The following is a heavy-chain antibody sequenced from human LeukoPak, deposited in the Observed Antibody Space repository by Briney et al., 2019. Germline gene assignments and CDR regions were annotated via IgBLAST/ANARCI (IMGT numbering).Heavy chain of an antibody. CDR1: GFTFSSYG. J-gene: IGHJ4*02. D-gene: IGHD4-17*01. Sequence: PGGSLRLSCAASGFTFSSYGMHWVRQAPGKGLEWVANIKQDGSEKYYVDSVKGRFTISRDNAKNSLYLQMNSLRAEDTAVYYCAPHDYGASGGQGTLVTVSS. CDR2: IKQDGSEK. V-gene: IGHV3-7*01. CDR3: APHDYGAS.